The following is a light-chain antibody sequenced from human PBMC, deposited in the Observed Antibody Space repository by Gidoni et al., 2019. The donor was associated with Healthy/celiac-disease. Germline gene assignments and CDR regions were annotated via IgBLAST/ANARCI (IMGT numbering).Light chain of an antibody. Sequence: DIVMTQSPLCLPVTPGEPASISYRASQSLLHRNGYNYLDWYLQKPGQSPQLLIYLGSNRASGVPDRCSGSGSGTDFTLKISRVEAEDVGVYYCMQALQTPPYTFGQGTKLEIK. CDR1: QSLLHRNGYNY. CDR2: LGS. V-gene: IGKV2-28*01. J-gene: IGKJ2*01. CDR3: MQALQTPPYT.